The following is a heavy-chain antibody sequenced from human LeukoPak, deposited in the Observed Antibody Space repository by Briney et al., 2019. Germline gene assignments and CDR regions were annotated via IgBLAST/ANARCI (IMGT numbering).Heavy chain of an antibody. Sequence: GGSLRLSCEGFEFIFIKYWMTWVRQVPGKGLEWVAIIDEDGDERYYLDSVKGRFTISRDNAKNSEYLLINSMETDAATDSFCARRRSYYYQMEVWGKGATVIVSS. CDR2: IDEDGDER. D-gene: IGHD5-24*01. CDR1: EFIFIKYW. V-gene: IGHV3-7*01. J-gene: IGHJ6*03. CDR3: ARRRSYYYQMEV.